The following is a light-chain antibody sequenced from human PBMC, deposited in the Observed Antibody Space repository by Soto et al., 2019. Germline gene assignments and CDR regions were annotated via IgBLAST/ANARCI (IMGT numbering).Light chain of an antibody. CDR3: QSYDSSLSV. CDR2: GNS. J-gene: IGLJ1*01. V-gene: IGLV1-40*01. Sequence: QSALTQPPSVSGAPGQRVTISCTGSSSNIGAGYDVHWYQQLPGTAPKLLIYGNSNRPSGVPDRFSGSKFGTSASLAITGLQAEDEADYYCQSYDSSLSVFGTGTQLTVL. CDR1: SSNIGAGYD.